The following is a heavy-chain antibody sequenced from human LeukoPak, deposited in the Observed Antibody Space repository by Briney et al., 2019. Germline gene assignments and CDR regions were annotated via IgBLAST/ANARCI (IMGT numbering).Heavy chain of an antibody. V-gene: IGHV4-34*01. CDR2: INHSGST. D-gene: IGHD3-10*01. CDR3: ARDGEGVTAFDY. J-gene: IGHJ4*02. Sequence: SGTLSLTCAVYGGSFSGYYWSWIRQPPGKGLEWIGEINHSGSTNYNPSLKSRVTISVDTSKNQFSLKLSSVTAADTAVYYCARDGEGVTAFDYWGQGTLVTVSS. CDR1: GGSFSGYY.